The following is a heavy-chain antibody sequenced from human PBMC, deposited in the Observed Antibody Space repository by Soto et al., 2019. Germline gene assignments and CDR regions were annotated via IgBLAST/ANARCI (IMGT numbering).Heavy chain of an antibody. D-gene: IGHD3-16*01. V-gene: IGHV1-69*02. CDR1: GGTFSSYT. J-gene: IGHJ3*02. CDR3: ARWGAHAAFDI. CDR2: IIPILGIA. Sequence: QVQLVQSGAEVKKPGSSVKVSCKASGGTFSSYTISWVRQAPGQGLEWMGRIIPILGIANYAQKFQGRVTITADKSTSTAYMELSSLRSEDTVVYYCARWGAHAAFDIWGQGTMVTVSS.